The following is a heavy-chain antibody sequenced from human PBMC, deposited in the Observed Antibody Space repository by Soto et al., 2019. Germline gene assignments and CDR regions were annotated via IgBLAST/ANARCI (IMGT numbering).Heavy chain of an antibody. J-gene: IGHJ4*02. D-gene: IGHD5-18*01. Sequence: QVQLVESGGGVVQPGRSLRLSCAASGFTFSNYAIHWVRQAPGKGLEWVAVLSYDGNNIHYADSVKGRFTVSRDNSNNTLFLQMNSLRPEDTALYYCARGPIGDAAMVTNYFDYWGQGTLVTVSS. CDR2: LSYDGNNI. V-gene: IGHV3-30-3*01. CDR3: ARGPIGDAAMVTNYFDY. CDR1: GFTFSNYA.